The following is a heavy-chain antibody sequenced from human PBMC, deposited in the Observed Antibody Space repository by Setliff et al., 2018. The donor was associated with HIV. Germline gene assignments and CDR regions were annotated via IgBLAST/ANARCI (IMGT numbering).Heavy chain of an antibody. V-gene: IGHV1-18*04. Sequence: ASVKVSCKASGYTFTSYYMHWVRQAPGQGLEWMGWIGPYNGRTEYAQEFQGRVSLTIDTSTSTAYMDLRSLRADDTALYYCARVPRTGPLDYWGQGTLVTVSS. CDR3: ARVPRTGPLDY. CDR1: GYTFTSYY. J-gene: IGHJ4*02. CDR2: IGPYNGRT.